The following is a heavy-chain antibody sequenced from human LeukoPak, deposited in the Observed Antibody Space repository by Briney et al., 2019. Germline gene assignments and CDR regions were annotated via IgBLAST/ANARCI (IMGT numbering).Heavy chain of an antibody. CDR1: GYTFTSYY. Sequence: GASVKVSCKASGYTFTSYYMHWVRQAPGQGLEWMGIINPSGGSTSYAQKFQGRVTMTRDTSTSTVYMELSSLRSEDTAVYYCARVRSPYCGGDCYSEIDYWGQGTLVTVSS. CDR2: INPSGGST. V-gene: IGHV1-46*01. CDR3: ARVRSPYCGGDCYSEIDY. J-gene: IGHJ4*02. D-gene: IGHD2-21*02.